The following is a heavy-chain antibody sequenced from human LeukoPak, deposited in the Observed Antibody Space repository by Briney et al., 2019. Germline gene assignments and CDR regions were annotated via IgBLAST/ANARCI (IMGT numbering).Heavy chain of an antibody. J-gene: IGHJ4*01. CDR2: IYSTGIT. CDR1: GGSISGYY. CDR3: ARFIGSSGYYDY. D-gene: IGHD3-22*01. Sequence: SETLSLTCTVSGGSISGYYCSWIRQPPGKGLELIGYIYSTGITDYNPSLTSRVTISVDTSKNQFSLKLSSVTAADTAVYYCARFIGSSGYYDYWGHGTLVTVPS. V-gene: IGHV4-59*01.